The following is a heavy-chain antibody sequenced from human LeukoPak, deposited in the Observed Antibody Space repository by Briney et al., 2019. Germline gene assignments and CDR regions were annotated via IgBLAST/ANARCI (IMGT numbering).Heavy chain of an antibody. Sequence: PGGSLRLSCAASGFTFSSYAMSWVRQAPGKGLEWVSAIGGSGGSTYYADSVKGRFTISRDNSKNTLYLQMNSLRAEDTAVYYCAKDSGSYFGYNWFDPWGQGTLVTVSS. D-gene: IGHD1-26*01. J-gene: IGHJ5*02. CDR2: IGGSGGST. CDR3: AKDSGSYFGYNWFDP. CDR1: GFTFSSYA. V-gene: IGHV3-23*01.